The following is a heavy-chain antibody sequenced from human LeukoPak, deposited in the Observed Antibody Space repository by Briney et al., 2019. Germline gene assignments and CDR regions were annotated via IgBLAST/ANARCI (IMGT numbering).Heavy chain of an antibody. Sequence: GGSLRLSCAASGFTFSSYGMSWVRQAPGKGLEWVSAISGSGGSTYYADSVKGRFTISRDNSKNTLYLQMNSLRAEDTAVYYCARLLAVAGFGIYFDYWGQGTLVTVSS. CDR3: ARLLAVAGFGIYFDY. V-gene: IGHV3-23*01. CDR1: GFTFSSYG. D-gene: IGHD6-19*01. J-gene: IGHJ4*02. CDR2: ISGSGGST.